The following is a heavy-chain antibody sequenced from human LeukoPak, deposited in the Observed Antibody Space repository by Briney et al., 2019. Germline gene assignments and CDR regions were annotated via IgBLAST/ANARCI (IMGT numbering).Heavy chain of an antibody. CDR2: ISYDGSNK. CDR3: ARANGDYGFGY. V-gene: IGHV3-30-3*01. Sequence: GGSLRLSCAASGFTFSSFAMHWVRQAPVKGLEWVAVISYDGSNKYYADSVKGRFTISRDNSKNTLYLQMNSLRAEDTAVYYCARANGDYGFGYWGQGTLVTVSS. D-gene: IGHD4-17*01. CDR1: GFTFSSFA. J-gene: IGHJ4*02.